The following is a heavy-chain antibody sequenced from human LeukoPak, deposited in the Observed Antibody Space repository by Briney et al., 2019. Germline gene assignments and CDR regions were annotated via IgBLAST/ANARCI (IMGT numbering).Heavy chain of an antibody. CDR1: GFTFSSYT. Sequence: GGSLRLSCAASGFTFSSYTMNWVRQAPGKGLEWVSSISSSRSSIYYADSMKGRFTISRDNAKNSLYLQMNSLRAEDTAVYYCARVGREDYYFDYWGQGTLVTVSS. D-gene: IGHD3-10*01. CDR2: ISSSRSSI. V-gene: IGHV3-21*04. J-gene: IGHJ4*02. CDR3: ARVGREDYYFDY.